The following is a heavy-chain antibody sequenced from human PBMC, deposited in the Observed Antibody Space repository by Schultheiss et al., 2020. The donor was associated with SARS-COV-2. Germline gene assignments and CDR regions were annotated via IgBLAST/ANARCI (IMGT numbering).Heavy chain of an antibody. D-gene: IGHD5-24*01. J-gene: IGHJ4*02. CDR3: ARVRDDYNDYDIFDC. CDR2: IYYSGST. V-gene: IGHV4-31*03. CDR1: GGSISSGGYY. Sequence: SETLSLTCTVSGGSISSGGYYWSWIRQHPGKGLEWIGYIYYSGSTYYNPSLKSRLTMSVDTSKNQFSVRLSSVTAADTAVYYCARVRDDYNDYDIFDCWGQGTLVTVSS.